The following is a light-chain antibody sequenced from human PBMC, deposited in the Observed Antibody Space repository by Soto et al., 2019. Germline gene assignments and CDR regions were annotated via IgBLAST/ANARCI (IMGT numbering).Light chain of an antibody. V-gene: IGLV2-8*01. CDR1: SSDIGTYDY. CDR2: EVS. J-gene: IGLJ1*01. CDR3: CSYGGGNNFYV. Sequence: QSVLTQPPSASGSPGQSVTISCTRTSSDIGTYDYVSWYQHLPDKAPKLIIYEVSKRPSGVPDRFSGSKSGNTASLTVSGLQAEDEGDYYCCSYGGGNNFYVFGTGTKVTVL.